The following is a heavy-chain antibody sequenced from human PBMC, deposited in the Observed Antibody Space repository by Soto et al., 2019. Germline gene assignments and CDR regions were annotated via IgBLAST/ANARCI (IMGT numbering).Heavy chain of an antibody. CDR1: GGSFSGYY. CDR2: INHSGST. V-gene: IGHV4-34*01. D-gene: IGHD3-22*01. CDR3: ARAREGGYSGIDY. J-gene: IGHJ4*02. Sequence: LSLTCAVYGGSFSGYYWSWIRQPPGKGLEWIGEINHSGSTNYNPSLKSRVTISVDTSKNQCSLKLSSVTDADTAVYYCARAREGGYSGIDYWGQGTLVTVSS.